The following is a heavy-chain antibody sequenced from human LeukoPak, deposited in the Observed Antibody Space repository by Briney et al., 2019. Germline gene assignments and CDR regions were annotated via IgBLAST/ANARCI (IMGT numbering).Heavy chain of an antibody. J-gene: IGHJ6*02. CDR1: GYTLTELS. Sequence: ASVKVSCKVSGYTLTELSMHWVRQAPGKGLEWMGGFDPEDGETIYAQKFQGRVTMTEDTSTDTAYMELSSLRSEDTAVYYCATDSLVGATGRYGMDVWGQGTTVTVSS. CDR3: ATDSLVGATGRYGMDV. D-gene: IGHD1-26*01. CDR2: FDPEDGET. V-gene: IGHV1-24*01.